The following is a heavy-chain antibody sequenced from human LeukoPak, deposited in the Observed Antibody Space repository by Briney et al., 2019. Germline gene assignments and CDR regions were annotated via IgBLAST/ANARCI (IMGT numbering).Heavy chain of an antibody. D-gene: IGHD6-6*01. V-gene: IGHV3-23*01. CDR1: GFAFGSEA. Sequence: GGSLRLSCAVSGFAFGSEAMSWVRQSPARGLEWVASISPGGGTTYYADYVKGRFTISRDNSNNTLYVQMNSLRAEDTAVYYCAKAPRVSSSVDYWGQGTLVTVSS. CDR3: AKAPRVSSSVDY. J-gene: IGHJ4*02. CDR2: ISPGGGTT.